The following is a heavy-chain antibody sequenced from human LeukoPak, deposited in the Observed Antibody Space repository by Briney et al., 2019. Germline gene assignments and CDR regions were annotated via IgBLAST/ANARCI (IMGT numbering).Heavy chain of an antibody. CDR3: ARARGTDP. CDR2: IYSGGGT. CDR1: GFTVSSNF. J-gene: IGHJ5*02. D-gene: IGHD3-10*01. Sequence: GGSLRLSCAASGFTVSSNFMSWVRQAPGKGLEWVSLIYSGGGTYYADSVKGRFTISRDNSKNTLYLQTNSLRAEDTAVYYCARARGTDPWGQGTLVTVSS. V-gene: IGHV3-53*01.